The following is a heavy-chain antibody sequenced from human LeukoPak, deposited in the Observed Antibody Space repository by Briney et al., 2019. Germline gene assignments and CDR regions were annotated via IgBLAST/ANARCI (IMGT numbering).Heavy chain of an antibody. V-gene: IGHV4-34*01. J-gene: IGHJ6*03. D-gene: IGHD1/OR15-1a*01. CDR1: GGSFSGYY. CDR2: INHSGST. CDR3: ANGRTRGKYYLDV. Sequence: SETLSLTCAVYGGSFSGYYWSWIRQPPGKGLEWIGEINHSGSTNYNPSLKSRVTISVDTSKNQFSLKLSSVTAADTAVYYCANGRTRGKYYLDVWGKGTTVSVSS.